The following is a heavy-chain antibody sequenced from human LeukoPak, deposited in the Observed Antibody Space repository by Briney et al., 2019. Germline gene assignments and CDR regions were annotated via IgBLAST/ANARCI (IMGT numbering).Heavy chain of an antibody. V-gene: IGHV3-7*04. CDR1: GFTFRSYW. CDR2: VKQDGGER. Sequence: GGSLRLSCAASGFTFRSYWMSWVRQAPGRGLEWVANVKQDGGERYYVDSVKGRFTISRDNAKNSLYLQMNSLRAEDTAVYYCTREYYYGSGSYYNGYWGQGTLVTVSS. D-gene: IGHD3-10*01. J-gene: IGHJ4*02. CDR3: TREYYYGSGSYYNGY.